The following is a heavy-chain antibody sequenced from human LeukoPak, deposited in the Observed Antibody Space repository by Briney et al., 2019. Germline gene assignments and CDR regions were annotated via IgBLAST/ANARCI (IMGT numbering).Heavy chain of an antibody. CDR2: ISSSSSYI. V-gene: IGHV3-21*01. J-gene: IGHJ4*02. Sequence: GGSLRLSCVASGFTFGKYWMSWVRQAPGKGLEWVSSISSSSSYIYYADSVKGRFTISRDNAQNSMYLQKNSLRAEDTAVYYCARRALPDYWGQGTLVTVSS. CDR3: ARRALPDY. CDR1: GFTFGKYW.